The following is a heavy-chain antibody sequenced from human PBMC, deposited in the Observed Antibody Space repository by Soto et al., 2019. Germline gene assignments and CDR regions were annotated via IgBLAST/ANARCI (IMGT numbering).Heavy chain of an antibody. J-gene: IGHJ4*02. CDR2: IKSKTDGGTT. Sequence: EVQLVESGGGLVKPGGSLRLSCAASGFTFSNAWMSWVRQAPGKGLEWVGRIKSKTDGGTTDYAAPVKGRFTISRDDSKNTLYLQMNSLKTEGTAVYYCTTDNTVERFGSGWYDLNFGYWGQGTMVTVSS. CDR3: TTDNTVERFGSGWYDLNFGY. V-gene: IGHV3-15*01. CDR1: GFTFSNAW. D-gene: IGHD6-19*01.